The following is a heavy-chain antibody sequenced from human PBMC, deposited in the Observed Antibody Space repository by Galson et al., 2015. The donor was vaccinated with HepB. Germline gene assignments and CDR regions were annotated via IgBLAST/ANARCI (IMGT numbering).Heavy chain of an antibody. CDR1: GGSFSGYY. CDR3: ARRIAVAPVYAFDI. V-gene: IGHV4-34*01. Sequence: ETLSLTCAVYGGSFSGYYWSWIRQPPGKGLEWIGEINHSGSTNYNPSLKSRVTISVDTSKNQFSLKLSSVTAADTAVYYCARRIAVAPVYAFDIWGQGTVITVSS. D-gene: IGHD6-13*01. CDR2: INHSGST. J-gene: IGHJ3*02.